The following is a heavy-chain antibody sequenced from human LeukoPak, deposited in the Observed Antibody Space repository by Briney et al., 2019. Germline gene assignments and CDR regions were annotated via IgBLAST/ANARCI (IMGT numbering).Heavy chain of an antibody. J-gene: IGHJ3*02. V-gene: IGHV4-39*01. CDR2: IYYSGST. CDR3: ATQDIVVVPAAENHDAFDI. Sequence: SETLSLTCTVSGGSISSSSYYWGWIRQPPGKGLEWIGSIYYSGSTYYNPSLKSRVTISVDTSKNQFSLKLSSVTAADTAVYYSATQDIVVVPAAENHDAFDIWGQGTMVTVSS. D-gene: IGHD2-2*01. CDR1: GGSISSSSYY.